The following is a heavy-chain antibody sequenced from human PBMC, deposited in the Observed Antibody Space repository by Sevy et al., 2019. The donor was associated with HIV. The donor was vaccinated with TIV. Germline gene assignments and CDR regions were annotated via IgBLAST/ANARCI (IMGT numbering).Heavy chain of an antibody. J-gene: IGHJ6*02. Sequence: GGSLRLSCAASGFTFNTNSMNWVRQAPGKGLEWVSSISSSTYIYYADSVKGRFASSRDNVKNSVYVQMNSLRAEDTAVYYCSRDLVLPTTIDYFYYGMDVWGQGTTVTVSS. CDR2: ISSSTYI. CDR1: GFTFNTNS. D-gene: IGHD2-2*02. CDR3: SRDLVLPTTIDYFYYGMDV. V-gene: IGHV3-21*01.